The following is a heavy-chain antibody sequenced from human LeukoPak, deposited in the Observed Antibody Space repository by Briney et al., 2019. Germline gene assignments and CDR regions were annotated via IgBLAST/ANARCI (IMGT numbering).Heavy chain of an antibody. Sequence: PGGSLRLSCAASGFTFSSYAMHWVRQAPGKGLEWVAVISYDGSNKYYADSVKGRFTISRDNSKNTLYLQMNSLRAEDTAVYHCARSLYYDKAFDIWGQGTMVTVSS. CDR1: GFTFSSYA. V-gene: IGHV3-30-3*01. CDR3: ARSLYYDKAFDI. J-gene: IGHJ3*02. CDR2: ISYDGSNK. D-gene: IGHD3-22*01.